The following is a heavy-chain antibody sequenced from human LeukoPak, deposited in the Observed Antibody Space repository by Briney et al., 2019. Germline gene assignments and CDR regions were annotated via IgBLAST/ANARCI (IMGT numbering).Heavy chain of an antibody. Sequence: TWGSLRLSCSASGFTFSSYGMHLVRQAPGKGLEWVAVIWYDGSNKYYADSVKGRFTISRDNSKNTLYLQMNSLRAEDTAVYYCAREGNGALDYWGQGTLVTVSS. V-gene: IGHV3-33*01. J-gene: IGHJ4*02. CDR1: GFTFSSYG. D-gene: IGHD1-1*01. CDR2: IWYDGSNK. CDR3: AREGNGALDY.